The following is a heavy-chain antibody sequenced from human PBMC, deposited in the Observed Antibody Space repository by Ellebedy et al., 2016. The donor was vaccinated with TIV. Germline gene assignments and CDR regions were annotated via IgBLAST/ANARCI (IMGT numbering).Heavy chain of an antibody. Sequence: MPSETLSLTCTVSGGSISSSSYYWGWIRQPLGKGLGWIGSIYYSGSTYYNPSLKSRVTISVDTSKNQFSLKLSSVTAADTAVYYCARPEGAAAGILGYWYFDLWGRGILVTVSS. CDR3: ARPEGAAAGILGYWYFDL. D-gene: IGHD6-13*01. CDR2: IYYSGST. V-gene: IGHV4-39*01. J-gene: IGHJ2*01. CDR1: GGSISSSSYY.